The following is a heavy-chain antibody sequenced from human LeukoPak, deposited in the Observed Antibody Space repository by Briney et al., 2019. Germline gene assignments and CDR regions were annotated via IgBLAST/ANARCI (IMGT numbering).Heavy chain of an antibody. CDR3: ARDLRAAAGILWFDP. Sequence: ASVKVSCKASGYTFTGYYMHWVRQAPGQGLEWMGWINPNSGGTNYAQKFQGRVTMTRDMSISTAYMELSRLRSDDTAVYYCARDLRAAAGILWFDPWGQGTLVTVSS. CDR1: GYTFTGYY. CDR2: INPNSGGT. V-gene: IGHV1-2*02. J-gene: IGHJ5*02. D-gene: IGHD6-13*01.